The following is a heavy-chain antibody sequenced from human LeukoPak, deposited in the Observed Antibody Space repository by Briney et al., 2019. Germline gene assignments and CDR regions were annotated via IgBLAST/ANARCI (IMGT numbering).Heavy chain of an antibody. CDR1: GFTFSSYE. D-gene: IGHD3-22*01. CDR3: ARDLGAYYDSSDNWFDP. Sequence: GGSLRLSCAASGFTFSSYEMNWVRQAPGKGLEWVSYISSSGSTIYYADSLKGRFTISRDNAKNSLYLQMNSLRAEDTALYYCARDLGAYYDSSDNWFDPWGQGTLVTVSS. J-gene: IGHJ5*02. CDR2: ISSSGSTI. V-gene: IGHV3-48*03.